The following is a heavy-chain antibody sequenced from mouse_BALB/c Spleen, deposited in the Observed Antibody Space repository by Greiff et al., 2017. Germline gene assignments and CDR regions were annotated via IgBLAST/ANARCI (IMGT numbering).Heavy chain of an antibody. V-gene: IGHV5-9-3*01. CDR2: ISSGGSYT. J-gene: IGHJ4*01. D-gene: IGHD2-4*01. CDR3: ARRGDDDGAYAMDY. Sequence: EVHLVESGGGLVKPGGSLKLSCAASGFTFSSYAMSWVRQTPEKRLEWVATISSGGSYTYYPDSVKGRFTISRDNAKNTLYLQMSSLRSEDTAMYYCARRGDDDGAYAMDYWGQGTSVTVSS. CDR1: GFTFSSYA.